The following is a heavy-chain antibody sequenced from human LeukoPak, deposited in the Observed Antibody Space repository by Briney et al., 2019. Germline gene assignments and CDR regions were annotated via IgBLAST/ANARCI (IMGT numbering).Heavy chain of an antibody. D-gene: IGHD1-1*01. V-gene: IGHV4-38-2*02. Sequence: PSEXXXLTCTVSGYSISSGYYWGGIXRPPGKXXXXXGSIYHSGSTYYNPSLKSRVTISVDTSKNQFSLKLSSVTAADTAVYYCARENNWNENYYYYYGMDVWGQGTTVTVSS. J-gene: IGHJ6*02. CDR2: IYHSGST. CDR3: ARENNWNENYYYYYGMDV. CDR1: GYSISSGYY.